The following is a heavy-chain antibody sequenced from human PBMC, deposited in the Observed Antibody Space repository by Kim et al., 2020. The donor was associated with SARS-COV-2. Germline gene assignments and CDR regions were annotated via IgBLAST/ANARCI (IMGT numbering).Heavy chain of an antibody. V-gene: IGHV3-9*01. D-gene: IGHD4-4*01. CDR1: GFIFDNYA. CDR3: AKDLISRGTTFHPDFDS. Sequence: GGSLRLSCAASGFIFDNYAIHWVRQAPGKGLEWVSGISWNSGRIAYAESVKGRFTISRDNAKNSLYLQMNSLRPEDTAFYYCAKDLISRGTTFHPDFDSWDHGTLVTASS. CDR2: ISWNSGRI. J-gene: IGHJ4*01.